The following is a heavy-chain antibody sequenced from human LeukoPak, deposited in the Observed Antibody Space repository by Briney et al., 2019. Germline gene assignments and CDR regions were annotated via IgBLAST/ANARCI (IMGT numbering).Heavy chain of an antibody. Sequence: ASVKVSCKASGYTSTSYAMHWVRQAPGQRLEWMGWINAGNGNTKYSQKFQGRVTITRDTSASTAYMELSSLRSEDTAVYYCARELGYCSGGSCYSGFGYWGQGTLVTVSS. CDR1: GYTSTSYA. D-gene: IGHD2-15*01. J-gene: IGHJ4*02. CDR2: INAGNGNT. V-gene: IGHV1-3*01. CDR3: ARELGYCSGGSCYSGFGY.